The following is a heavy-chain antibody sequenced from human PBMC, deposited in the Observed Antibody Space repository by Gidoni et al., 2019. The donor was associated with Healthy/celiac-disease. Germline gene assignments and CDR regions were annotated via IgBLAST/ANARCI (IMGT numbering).Heavy chain of an antibody. J-gene: IGHJ3*02. CDR1: GGSISSGGYS. D-gene: IGHD2-2*01. CDR3: ARGGIVVVPAAMAEHAFDI. V-gene: IGHV4-30-2*01. Sequence: QLQLQESGSGLVQPSQTLSLPCAVSGGSISSGGYSWSWIRQPPGHGLDGIGYIYHSGCTYYIPSLNSRVTISVDRSKNQFSLKLSSVTAADTAVYYCARGGIVVVPAAMAEHAFDIWGQGTMVTVSS. CDR2: IYHSGCT.